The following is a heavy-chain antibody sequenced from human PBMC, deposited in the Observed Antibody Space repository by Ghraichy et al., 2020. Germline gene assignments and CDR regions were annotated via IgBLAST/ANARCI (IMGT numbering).Heavy chain of an antibody. CDR2: IYSSGGT. Sequence: SETLSLTCTVSGGSISGHYWSWVRQPAGKGLEWIGRIYSSGGTNFKPSLESRVTMSVDTSKNQFSLKLSSVTAADTAVYYCARLWQGDYYYYGMDVWGQGTRVTVSS. CDR3: ARLWQGDYYYYGMDV. CDR1: GGSISGHY. V-gene: IGHV4-4*07. J-gene: IGHJ6*02. D-gene: IGHD3-16*01.